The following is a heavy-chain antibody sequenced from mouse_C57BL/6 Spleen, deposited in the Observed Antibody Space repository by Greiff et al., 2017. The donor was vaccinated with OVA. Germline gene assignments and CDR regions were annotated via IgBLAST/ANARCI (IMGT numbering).Heavy chain of an antibody. Sequence: VQGVESGAELVMPGASVKLSCKASGYTFTSYWMHWVKQRPGQGLEWIGEIDPSDSYTNYNQKFKGKSTLTVDKSSSTAYMQLSSLTSEDSAVYYCARRNWVPFDYWGQGTTLTVSS. V-gene: IGHV1-69*01. CDR1: GYTFTSYW. CDR3: ARRNWVPFDY. CDR2: IDPSDSYT. J-gene: IGHJ2*01. D-gene: IGHD4-1*01.